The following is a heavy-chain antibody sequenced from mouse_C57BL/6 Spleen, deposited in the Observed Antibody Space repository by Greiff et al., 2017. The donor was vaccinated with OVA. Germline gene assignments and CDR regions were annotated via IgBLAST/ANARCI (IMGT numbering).Heavy chain of an antibody. Sequence: EVQGVESGGDLVKPGGSLKLSCAASGFTFSSYGMSWVRQTPDKRLEWVAYISSGSSTIYYADTVKGRFTISRDNAKNTLFLQMTSLRSEDTAMYYCARSPYYFDYWGQGTTLTVSS. CDR3: ARSPYYFDY. CDR1: GFTFSSYG. V-gene: IGHV5-17*01. J-gene: IGHJ2*01. CDR2: ISSGSSTI.